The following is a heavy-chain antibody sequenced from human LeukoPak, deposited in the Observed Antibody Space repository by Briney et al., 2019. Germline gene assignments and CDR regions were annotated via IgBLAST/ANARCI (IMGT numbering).Heavy chain of an antibody. V-gene: IGHV4-39*01. CDR3: ARHRDESCYDSSGYYLDY. CDR2: IYYSGST. D-gene: IGHD3-22*01. CDR1: GGAISSSSYY. Sequence: PSETLSLTCTVSGGAISSSSYYWGWIRQPPGKGLEWIGSIYYSGSTYYNPSLKSRVTISVDTSKNQFSLKLSSVTAADTAVYYCARHRDESCYDSSGYYLDYWGQGTLVTVSS. J-gene: IGHJ4*02.